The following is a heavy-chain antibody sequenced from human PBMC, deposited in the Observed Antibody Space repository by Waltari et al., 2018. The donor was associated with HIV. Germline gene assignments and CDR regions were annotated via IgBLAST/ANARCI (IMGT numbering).Heavy chain of an antibody. CDR2: INPRGGST. D-gene: IGHD2-15*01. Sequence: QVQLVQSGAEVKKPGASVKVSCKASGYTFTRYYIHWVPQPLGLGLEWLGRINPRGGSTNYAQNFQGRITMTRDTSTSTVYMELSSLRSEDTAVYYCASPLDNDQVSVVAYYYGMDVWGQGTTVTVSS. CDR1: GYTFTRYY. V-gene: IGHV1-46*01. J-gene: IGHJ6*02. CDR3: ASPLDNDQVSVVAYYYGMDV.